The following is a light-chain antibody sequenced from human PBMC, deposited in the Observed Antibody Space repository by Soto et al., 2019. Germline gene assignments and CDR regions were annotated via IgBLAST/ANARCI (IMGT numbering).Light chain of an antibody. CDR2: AAY. CDR3: QQSYSTTWT. V-gene: IGKV1-39*01. CDR1: QGISTY. Sequence: DIPMTQSRPSLSASVGDRVTITCRASQGISTYLNWYQQKPGKAPKLLIYAAYSLQSGVPSRFSGSGSETDFTLTISSLQPEHFATYSCQQSYSTTWTFGQGTKVDIK. J-gene: IGKJ1*01.